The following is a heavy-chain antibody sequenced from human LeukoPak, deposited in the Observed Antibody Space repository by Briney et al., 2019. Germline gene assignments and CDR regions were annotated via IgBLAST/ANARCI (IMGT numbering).Heavy chain of an antibody. Sequence: SETLSHTCTVSGGSISSYYWSWIRQPAGKGLEWIGRIYTSGSTNYNPSLKSRVTMSVDTSKNQFSLKLSSVTAADTAVYYCATGYCSSTSCYEGGYWGQGTLVTVSS. CDR2: IYTSGST. CDR3: ATGYCSSTSCYEGGY. J-gene: IGHJ4*02. V-gene: IGHV4-4*07. CDR1: GGSISSYY. D-gene: IGHD2-2*01.